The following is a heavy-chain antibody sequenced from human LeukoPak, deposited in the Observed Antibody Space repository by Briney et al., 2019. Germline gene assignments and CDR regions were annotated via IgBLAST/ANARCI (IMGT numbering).Heavy chain of an antibody. J-gene: IGHJ4*02. CDR3: ARDGAYYYDSSGYYYEPTFDY. Sequence: ASVKVSCKASGGTFSSCAISWVRQAPGQGLEWMGRIIPILGIANYAQKFQGRVTITADKSTSTAYMELSSLRSEDTAVYYCARDGAYYYDSSGYYYEPTFDYWGQGTLVTVSS. CDR2: IIPILGIA. D-gene: IGHD3-22*01. CDR1: GGTFSSCA. V-gene: IGHV1-69*04.